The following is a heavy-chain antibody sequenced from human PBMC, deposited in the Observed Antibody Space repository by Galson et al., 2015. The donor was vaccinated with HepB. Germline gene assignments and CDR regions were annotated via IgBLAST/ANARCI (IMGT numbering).Heavy chain of an antibody. Sequence: WTWVRQSPGKGLEWIGEKYHSGSANYNPSLKSRVTISVDKSNNHFSLRLTSVTAADTAVYYCARGLWLGESSYGMDVWGQGTTVTVSS. D-gene: IGHD3-10*01. V-gene: IGHV4-4*02. CDR3: ARGLWLGESSYGMDV. CDR2: KYHSGSA. J-gene: IGHJ6*02.